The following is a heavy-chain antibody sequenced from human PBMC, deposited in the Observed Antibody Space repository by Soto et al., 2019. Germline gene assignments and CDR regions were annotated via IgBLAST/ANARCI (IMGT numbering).Heavy chain of an antibody. Sequence: ASVKVSCKASGYTFTSYDISWVRQAPGQGLEWMGWISAYNGNTNYAQKVRGRVTMTTDTSTSTAYMELRSLRSDDTAVYYCARGGFGEFVDYFDYWGQGTLVTSPQ. D-gene: IGHD3-10*01. J-gene: IGHJ4*02. V-gene: IGHV1-18*01. CDR3: ARGGFGEFVDYFDY. CDR2: ISAYNGNT. CDR1: GYTFTSYD.